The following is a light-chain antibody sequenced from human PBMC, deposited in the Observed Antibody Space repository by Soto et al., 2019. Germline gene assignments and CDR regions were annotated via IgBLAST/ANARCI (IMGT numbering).Light chain of an antibody. V-gene: IGKV1-39*01. CDR1: QAIGNF. J-gene: IGKJ1*01. Sequence: DIQVTQSPSSLSASVGDRVTITCRASQAIGNFLNWYQQKPGKAPKLLFSRASNLQSGVPSGFSGSGFGTNFTLPISSLNPKVFETYYCLQTSLPPPPFAQGTKVDIK. CDR2: RAS. CDR3: LQTSLPPPP.